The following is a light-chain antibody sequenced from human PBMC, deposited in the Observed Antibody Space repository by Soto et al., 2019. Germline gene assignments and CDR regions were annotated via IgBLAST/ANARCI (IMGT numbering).Light chain of an antibody. V-gene: IGKV3D-15*01. CDR1: QSVSNN. Sequence: ETRMTQSPATLSVSPGERATLSCRASQSVSNNLAWYQQKPGQAPRLLVYLASTRATGIPARFSGSGSGTEFTLTISSLQPDDFATYYCQHQGTFGQGTKVDIK. J-gene: IGKJ1*01. CDR3: QHQGT. CDR2: LAS.